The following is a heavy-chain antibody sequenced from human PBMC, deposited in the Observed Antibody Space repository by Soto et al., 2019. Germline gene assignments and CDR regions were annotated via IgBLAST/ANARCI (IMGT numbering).Heavy chain of an antibody. V-gene: IGHV3-7*01. CDR3: ARDQVEELLGLDY. D-gene: IGHD1-26*01. CDR2: IKQDGSEK. CDR1: GFTFSSYW. Sequence: PGGPLRLSCAASGFTFSSYWMSWVRQAPGKGLEWVANIKQDGSEKYYVDSVKGRFTISRDNAKNSLYLQMNSLRAEDTAVYYCARDQVEELLGLDYWGQGTLVTVSS. J-gene: IGHJ4*02.